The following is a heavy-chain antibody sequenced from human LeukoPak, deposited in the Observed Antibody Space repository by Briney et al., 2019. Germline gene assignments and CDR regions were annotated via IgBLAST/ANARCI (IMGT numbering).Heavy chain of an antibody. D-gene: IGHD2-2*01. V-gene: IGHV4-59*01. CDR3: ARIELNVEVAFDK. CDR1: GGSISSDY. CDR2: IHYSGFT. Sequence: PSETLSLTCTVSGGSISSDYWSWIRQPPGKGLEWIGYIHYSGFTNYNPSLKSRLTMSIDTSKNQFSLNLSSVTAADTAVYYCARIELNVEVAFDKWGQGTGVTVSS. J-gene: IGHJ3*02.